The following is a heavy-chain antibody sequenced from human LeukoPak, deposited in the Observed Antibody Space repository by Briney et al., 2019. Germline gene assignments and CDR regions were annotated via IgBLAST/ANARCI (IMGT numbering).Heavy chain of an antibody. CDR2: ISGSGGST. CDR3: AKDHYDSSGYYYSGWFDP. D-gene: IGHD3-22*01. CDR1: GFTFSSYA. Sequence: GGSLRLSCAASGFTFSSYAMSWVRQAPGKGLEWVSAISGSGGSTYYADSVKGRFTISRDNSKNALSLQMDSLRAEDTATYFCAKDHYDSSGYYYSGWFDPWGQGTLVTVSS. V-gene: IGHV3-23*01. J-gene: IGHJ5*02.